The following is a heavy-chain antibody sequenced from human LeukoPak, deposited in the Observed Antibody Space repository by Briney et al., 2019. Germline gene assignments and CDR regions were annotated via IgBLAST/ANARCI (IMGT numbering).Heavy chain of an antibody. Sequence: PSETLSLTSTVSGGSISSYYWSWIRQPPGKGLEWIGYIYYSGSTNYNPSLKSRVTISVDTSKNQFSLKLSSVTAADTAVYYCARYDYYYGMDVWGQGTTVTVSS. CDR1: GGSISSYY. J-gene: IGHJ6*02. CDR3: ARYDYYYGMDV. V-gene: IGHV4-59*01. CDR2: IYYSGST.